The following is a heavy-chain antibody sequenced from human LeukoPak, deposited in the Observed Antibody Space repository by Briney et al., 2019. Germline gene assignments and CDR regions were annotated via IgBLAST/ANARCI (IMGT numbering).Heavy chain of an antibody. CDR3: ARARGYFDL. Sequence: SQTLSLTCAISGDSVSSNSAAWSWIRQSPSRGLEWLGRTYYRSKWNNNYAISVKSRITINPDTSKNLFSLQLNSVTPEDTGVYYCARARGYFDLWGRGTLVTVSS. V-gene: IGHV6-1*01. CDR1: GDSVSSNSAA. CDR2: TYYRSKWNN. D-gene: IGHD3-10*01. J-gene: IGHJ2*01.